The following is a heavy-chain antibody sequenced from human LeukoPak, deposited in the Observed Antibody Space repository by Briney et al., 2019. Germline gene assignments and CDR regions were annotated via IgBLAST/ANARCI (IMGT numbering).Heavy chain of an antibody. CDR1: GFTFSKYW. D-gene: IGHD6-19*01. Sequence: QSGGSLRLSCAASGFTFSKYWMLWVRQAPGKGLESVSRINTDGTVTTYADSVKGRFTVSRDNADNTRFLQINSVRDEDTAVYYCATKRWLAPPPDSWGQGTPVTVSS. J-gene: IGHJ4*02. V-gene: IGHV3-74*01. CDR3: ATKRWLAPPPDS. CDR2: INTDGTVT.